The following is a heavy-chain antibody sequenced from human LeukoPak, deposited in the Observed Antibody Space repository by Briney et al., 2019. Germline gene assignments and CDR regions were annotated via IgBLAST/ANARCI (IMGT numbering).Heavy chain of an antibody. Sequence: PGRSLRLSCAASGFTFDDYAMHWVRQAPGKGLEWVSGISWNSGSIGYADSVKGRFTISRDNAKNSLYLQMNSPRAEDTALYYCAKDGYSSGWYYFDYWGQGTLVTVSS. V-gene: IGHV3-9*01. CDR3: AKDGYSSGWYYFDY. CDR2: ISWNSGSI. J-gene: IGHJ4*02. CDR1: GFTFDDYA. D-gene: IGHD6-19*01.